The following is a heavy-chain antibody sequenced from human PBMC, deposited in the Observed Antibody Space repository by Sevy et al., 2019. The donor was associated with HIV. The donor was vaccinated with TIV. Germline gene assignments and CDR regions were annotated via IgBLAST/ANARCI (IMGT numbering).Heavy chain of an antibody. CDR2: IKQDGSET. V-gene: IGHV3-7*01. D-gene: IGHD5-18*01. CDR1: GFTNDFW. J-gene: IGHJ4*02. Sequence: GGSLRLSCSASGFTNDFWMSWVRQAPGKALEWVANIKQDGSETFYVDSVEGRFIISRDNAKNSIYLQMNTLRVEDTAVYYCTRDRSYGYFDSWGQGTLVTVSS. CDR3: TRDRSYGYFDS.